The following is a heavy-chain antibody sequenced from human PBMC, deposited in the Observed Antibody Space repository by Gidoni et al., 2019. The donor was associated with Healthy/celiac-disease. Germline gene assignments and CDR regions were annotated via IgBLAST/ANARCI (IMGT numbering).Heavy chain of an antibody. CDR2: IKQDGSEK. V-gene: IGHV3-7*01. D-gene: IGHD6-13*01. CDR1: GFTFSSYW. CDR3: ARAAMEQQLVEFDY. J-gene: IGHJ4*02. Sequence: EVQLVESGGGLVQPGGSLRLSCAASGFTFSSYWMSWVRQAPGKGLEWVANIKQDGSEKYYVDSVKGRFTISRDNAKNSLYLQMNSLRAEDTAVYYCARAAMEQQLVEFDYWGQGTLVTVSS.